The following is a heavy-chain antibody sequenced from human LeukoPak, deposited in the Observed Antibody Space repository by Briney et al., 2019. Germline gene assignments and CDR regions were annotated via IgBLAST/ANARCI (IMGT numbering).Heavy chain of an antibody. CDR2: IIPIFGTA. CDR3: ARDTSGSYGGIFDY. V-gene: IGHV1-69*06. J-gene: IGHJ4*02. D-gene: IGHD1-26*01. Sequence: SVKVSCKASGGTFSSYAISWVRQAPGQGLEWMGGIIPIFGTANYAQKFEGRVTITADKSTSTAYMELSSLRSEDTVVYYCARDTSGSYGGIFDYWGQGTLVTVSS. CDR1: GGTFSSYA.